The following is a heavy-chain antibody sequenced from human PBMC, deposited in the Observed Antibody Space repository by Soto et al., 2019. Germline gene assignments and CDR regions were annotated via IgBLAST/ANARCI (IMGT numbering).Heavy chain of an antibody. J-gene: IGHJ4*02. CDR1: GFTFSNYG. CDR3: ARAYYFGSGTSYTLYY. Sequence: PGGSLRLSCAASGFTFSNYGMHWVRQAPGKGLEWVAAISDDGVSKYYADSVQGRFSISRDNSESAVFLQMNSPRPDDTALYFCARAYYFGSGTSYTLYYWGQGTQVTVSS. CDR2: ISDDGVSK. V-gene: IGHV3-30*03. D-gene: IGHD3-10*01.